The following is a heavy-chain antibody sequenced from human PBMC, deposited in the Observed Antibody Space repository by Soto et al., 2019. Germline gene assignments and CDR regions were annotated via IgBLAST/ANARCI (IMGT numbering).Heavy chain of an antibody. J-gene: IGHJ5*02. Sequence: QVQLVQSGAEVKKPGSSVKVSCKASGGTFSSSAISWVRQAPGQGLEWMGGLIPIFGTANYAQTFQGRVTITADESTSTADMELSSLRSEDKAVYYCALPCGGDCDPYNWFDPCGQGTLVTVAS. CDR1: GGTFSSSA. CDR3: ALPCGGDCDPYNWFDP. CDR2: LIPIFGTA. V-gene: IGHV1-69*12. D-gene: IGHD2-21*02.